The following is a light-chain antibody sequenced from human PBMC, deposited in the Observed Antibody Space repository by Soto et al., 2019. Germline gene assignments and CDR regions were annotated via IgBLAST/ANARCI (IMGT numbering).Light chain of an antibody. V-gene: IGLV2-14*01. Sequence: QTARAQPASVSGSPVQSITICCTGTSSDVGGYDYVSWYQLHPGKAPKLMVFEVNNRPSGVSYRFSGSKSGNTASLTISGLQAEDEADYFCSSYSISTAYLFGTGTKVTVL. CDR1: SSDVGGYDY. J-gene: IGLJ1*01. CDR2: EVN. CDR3: SSYSISTAYL.